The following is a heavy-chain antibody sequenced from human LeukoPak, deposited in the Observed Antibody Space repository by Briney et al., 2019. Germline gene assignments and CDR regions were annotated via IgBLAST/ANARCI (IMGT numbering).Heavy chain of an antibody. V-gene: IGHV1-69*04. J-gene: IGHJ4*02. CDR3: ASTYGDYVFFDY. Sequence: ASVKVSCKASGGTFSSYAISWVRQAPGQGLEWMGRITPILGIANYAQKFQGRVTITADKSTSTAYMELSSLRSEDTAVYYCASTYGDYVFFDYWGQGTLVTVSS. D-gene: IGHD4-17*01. CDR1: GGTFSSYA. CDR2: ITPILGIA.